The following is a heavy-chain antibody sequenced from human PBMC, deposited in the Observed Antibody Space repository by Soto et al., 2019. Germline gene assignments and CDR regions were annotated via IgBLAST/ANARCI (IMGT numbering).Heavy chain of an antibody. Sequence: QVQLQESGPGLVKPSQTLSLTCTVSGGSISSGDYYWSWIHQPPGKGLEWIGYIYYSGSTYYNPSLKSRVTISVDTSKNQFSLKLSSVTAADTAVYYCARAPNALSSGYYYVKVPYYFDYWGQGTLVTVSS. V-gene: IGHV4-30-4*01. J-gene: IGHJ4*02. CDR3: ARAPNALSSGYYYVKVPYYFDY. CDR2: IYYSGST. D-gene: IGHD3-22*01. CDR1: GGSISSGDYY.